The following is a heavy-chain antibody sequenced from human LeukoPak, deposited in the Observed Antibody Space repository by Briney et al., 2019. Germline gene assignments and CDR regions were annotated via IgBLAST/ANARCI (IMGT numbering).Heavy chain of an antibody. D-gene: IGHD3-10*01. Sequence: ASVKVSCKASGYTFTRYYMHWVRQAPGHRLEWMGIINPSGGSTSYAQKLQGRGTMTRDTCTSTVYMVQSSLRSEDSAVYYGASNDMVRGANLYFDLWGRGTLVTVSS. CDR2: INPSGGST. CDR3: ASNDMVRGANLYFDL. V-gene: IGHV1-46*01. CDR1: GYTFTRYY. J-gene: IGHJ2*01.